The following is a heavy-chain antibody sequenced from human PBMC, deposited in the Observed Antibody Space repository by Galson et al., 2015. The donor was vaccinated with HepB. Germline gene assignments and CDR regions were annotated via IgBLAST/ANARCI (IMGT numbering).Heavy chain of an antibody. D-gene: IGHD2-2*02. J-gene: IGHJ4*02. CDR1: GFTFSSYA. Sequence: SLRLSCAASGFTFSSYAMTWVRQAPGKGLEWVSSITGSSGHTYYGDSVKGRFTISRDNAKNSLYLQMNSLRTEDTALYYCAMGPRHCSSTNCYNGGDYFDYWGQGTLVTVSS. CDR3: AMGPRHCSSTNCYNGGDYFDY. CDR2: ITGSSGHT. V-gene: IGHV3-21*04.